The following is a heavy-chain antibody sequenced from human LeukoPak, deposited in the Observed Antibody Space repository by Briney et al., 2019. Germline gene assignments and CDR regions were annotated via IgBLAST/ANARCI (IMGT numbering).Heavy chain of an antibody. CDR2: IYWDDYK. CDR1: GFSLRTSGVG. J-gene: IGHJ4*02. CDR3: AHRPGSGETHFPV. V-gene: IGHV2-5*02. D-gene: IGHD3-3*01. Sequence: SGPALVTPTPPLTLTSTFSGFSLRTSGVGGGWIRQPPVTALEWLALIYWDDYKRYSPSLKSRLTITKETTKNQVVLTMTNMDRVDTATYYCAHRPGSGETHFPVWGQGTLVTVSS.